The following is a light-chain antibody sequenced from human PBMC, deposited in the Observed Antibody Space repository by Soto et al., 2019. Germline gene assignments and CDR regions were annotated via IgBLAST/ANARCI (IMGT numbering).Light chain of an antibody. J-gene: IGKJ1*01. CDR1: RGFSSC. CDR3: QQANSFPWT. Sequence: DSQMTQSPSSGLALVGDRVPITGRGIRGFSSCLAWYQQKPGKAPKLLINAASSLQSGVPSRFSGSGSGTDFTLTISSLQPEDFATYYCQQANSFPWTFGQGTKVEIK. V-gene: IGKV1-12*02. CDR2: AAS.